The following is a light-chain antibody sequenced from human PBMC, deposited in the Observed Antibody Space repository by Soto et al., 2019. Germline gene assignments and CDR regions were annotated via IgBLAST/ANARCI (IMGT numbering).Light chain of an antibody. CDR2: EVS. V-gene: IGLV2-14*01. CDR3: SSYAGSNSYV. Sequence: QSALTQPASVSGSPGQSITISCTGTSSDIGGYNYVSWYDHHPGKAPRLIIYEVSNRPSGVSNRFSGSKSGNTASLTVSGLQAEDEADYYCSSYAGSNSYVFGTGTKV. J-gene: IGLJ1*01. CDR1: SSDIGGYNY.